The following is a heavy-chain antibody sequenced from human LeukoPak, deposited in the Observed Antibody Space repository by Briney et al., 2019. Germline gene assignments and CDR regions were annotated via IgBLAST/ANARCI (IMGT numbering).Heavy chain of an antibody. CDR2: ISSSGSTI. CDR1: GFTFSSYE. J-gene: IGHJ4*02. V-gene: IGHV3-48*03. Sequence: GGSLRLSCAASGFTFSSYEMNWVRQAPGKGLEWVSYISSSGSTIYYADSVKGRFTISRDNAKNSLYLQMNSLRAEDTAVYYCAPTTVTPDDYWGQGTLVTVSS. D-gene: IGHD4-17*01. CDR3: APTTVTPDDY.